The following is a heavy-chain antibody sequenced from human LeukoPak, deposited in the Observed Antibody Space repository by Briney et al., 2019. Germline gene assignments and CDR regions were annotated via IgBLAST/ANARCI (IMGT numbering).Heavy chain of an antibody. CDR1: GFTFSSYS. Sequence: GGSLRLSCAASGFTFSSYSMNWVRQAPGKGLEWVSSISSSSSYIYYADSVKGRFTISRDNAKNSLYLQMNSLRAEDTAEYYCAAPRSHCSSASCAPGYWGQGTLVTVSS. CDR2: ISSSSSYI. CDR3: AAPRSHCSSASCAPGY. J-gene: IGHJ4*02. V-gene: IGHV3-21*01. D-gene: IGHD2-2*01.